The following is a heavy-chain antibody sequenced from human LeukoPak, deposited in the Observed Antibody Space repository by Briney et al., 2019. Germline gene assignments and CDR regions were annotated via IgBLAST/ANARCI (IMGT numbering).Heavy chain of an antibody. CDR2: INPSGGST. CDR1: GYTFTSYH. Sequence: ASVKVSCKASGYTFTSYHIHWVRQAPGQGLEWMGKINPSGGSTNYAQKFQGRVTMTRDTSTSTVYMELSSLRSEDTAVYYCARVVGGIVPGGRDAFDIWGQGTMVTVSS. J-gene: IGHJ3*02. D-gene: IGHD2-2*01. V-gene: IGHV1-46*01. CDR3: ARVVGGIVPGGRDAFDI.